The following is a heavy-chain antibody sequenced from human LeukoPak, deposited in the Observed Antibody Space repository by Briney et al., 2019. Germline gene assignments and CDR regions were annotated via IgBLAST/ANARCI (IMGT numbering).Heavy chain of an antibody. J-gene: IGHJ4*02. Sequence: SGGSLRLSCAASGFTFSSYAMNWVRQAPGKGPEWVSVISSSGGTTYYSDSVKGRFIISRDNSKNTLYLQMNSLRAEDTAVYYCAKAGIAVPATPEYCGQGTQVTVSS. V-gene: IGHV3-23*01. CDR3: AKAGIAVPATPEY. D-gene: IGHD6-19*01. CDR2: ISSSGGTT. CDR1: GFTFSSYA.